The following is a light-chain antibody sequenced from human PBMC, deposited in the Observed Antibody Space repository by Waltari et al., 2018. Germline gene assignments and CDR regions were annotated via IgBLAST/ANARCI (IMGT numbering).Light chain of an antibody. CDR1: QSADSN. Sequence: EVVMTQSPATLSVSPGDTATLSCRASQSADSNLAWYQQKPGQAPKFLIFSASTRATGIPARFSGGGFGTEFTLTINSLQSEDFAVYYCLQYNDWPPLTFGGGTKVEMK. V-gene: IGKV3-15*01. J-gene: IGKJ4*01. CDR2: SAS. CDR3: LQYNDWPPLT.